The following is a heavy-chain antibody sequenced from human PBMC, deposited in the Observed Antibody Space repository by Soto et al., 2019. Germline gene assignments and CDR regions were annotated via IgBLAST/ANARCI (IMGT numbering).Heavy chain of an antibody. CDR2: IYYSGST. CDR1: GGSISSGGYY. Sequence: TLSLTCTVSGGSISSGGYYWSWIRQHPGKGLEWIGYIYYSGSTYYNPSLKSRVTISVDTSKNQFSLKLSSVTAADTAVYYCARSPYCSGGSCYLFDYYYYYMDVWGKGTTVTVSS. CDR3: ARSPYCSGGSCYLFDYYYYYMDV. D-gene: IGHD2-15*01. J-gene: IGHJ6*03. V-gene: IGHV4-31*03.